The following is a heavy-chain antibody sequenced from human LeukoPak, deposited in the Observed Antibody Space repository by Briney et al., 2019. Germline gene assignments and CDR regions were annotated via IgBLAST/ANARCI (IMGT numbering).Heavy chain of an antibody. CDR1: GYTFTSYG. CDR2: ISAYNGNT. D-gene: IGHD3-22*01. V-gene: IGHV1-18*01. CDR3: ARDPHYYYDSSGYFPNWFDP. J-gene: IGHJ5*02. Sequence: ASVEVSCKASGYTFTSYGISWVRQAPGQGLEWMGWISAYNGNTNYAQKLQGRVTMTTDTSTSTAYMELRSLRSDDTAVYYCARDPHYYYDSSGYFPNWFDPWGQGTLVTVSS.